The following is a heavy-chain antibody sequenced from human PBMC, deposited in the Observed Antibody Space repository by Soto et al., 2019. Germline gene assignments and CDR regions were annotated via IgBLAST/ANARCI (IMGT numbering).Heavy chain of an antibody. CDR3: ARDRASGSFDY. Sequence: QVQLVQSGSESMQPGASVKVSCKGSGNNFNSHSIIGLRQAPEQGLGWMGWITPNTGNPTYEQGFTGRFVFSVDTSVSTVYLQIFSLKADDSAVYYCARDRASGSFDYWGQGTLVTVSS. D-gene: IGHD1-26*01. V-gene: IGHV7-4-1*01. J-gene: IGHJ4*02. CDR2: ITPNTGNP. CDR1: GNNFNSHS.